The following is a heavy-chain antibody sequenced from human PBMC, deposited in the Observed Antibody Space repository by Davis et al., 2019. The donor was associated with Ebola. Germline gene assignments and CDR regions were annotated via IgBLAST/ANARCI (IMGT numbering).Heavy chain of an antibody. CDR2: ISGSGGST. Sequence: GESLKISCAASGFTFSSYAMSWVRQAPGKGLEWVSAISGSGGSTYYADSVKGRFTISRDNAKNSLYLQMNSLRAEDTAVYYCAKERWGFALDYWGQGTLVTVSS. D-gene: IGHD7-27*01. CDR3: AKERWGFALDY. J-gene: IGHJ4*02. CDR1: GFTFSSYA. V-gene: IGHV3-23*01.